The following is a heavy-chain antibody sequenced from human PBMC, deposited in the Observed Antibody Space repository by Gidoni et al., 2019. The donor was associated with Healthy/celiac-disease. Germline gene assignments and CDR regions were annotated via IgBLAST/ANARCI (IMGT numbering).Heavy chain of an antibody. D-gene: IGHD2-15*01. CDR3: ARDPSSTYCSGGSCYSGYFDY. CDR2: IWYDGSNK. Sequence: QVQLVESGGGVVQPGRSLRLSCAASGFTFSSYGMHWVRQAPGKGLEWVAVIWYDGSNKYYADSVKGRFTISRDNSKNTLYLQMNSLRAEDTAVYYCARDPSSTYCSGGSCYSGYFDYWGQGTLVTVSS. V-gene: IGHV3-33*01. CDR1: GFTFSSYG. J-gene: IGHJ4*02.